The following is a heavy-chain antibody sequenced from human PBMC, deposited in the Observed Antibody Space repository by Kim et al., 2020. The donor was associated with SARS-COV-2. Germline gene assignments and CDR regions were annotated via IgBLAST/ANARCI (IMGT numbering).Heavy chain of an antibody. CDR3: ARDPRHSSSMGAYYYGMDV. D-gene: IGHD6-13*01. Sequence: SETLSLTCAVSGGSISSSNWWSWVRQPPGKGLEWIGEIYHSGSTNYNPSLKSRVTISVDKSKNQFSLKLSSVTAADTAVYYCARDPRHSSSMGAYYYGMDVWGQGTTVTVSS. J-gene: IGHJ6*02. CDR2: IYHSGST. CDR1: GGSISSSNW. V-gene: IGHV4-4*02.